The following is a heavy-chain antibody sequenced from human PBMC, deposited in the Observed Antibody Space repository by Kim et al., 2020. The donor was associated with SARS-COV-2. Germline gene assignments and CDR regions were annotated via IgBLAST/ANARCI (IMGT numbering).Heavy chain of an antibody. J-gene: IGHJ6*02. CDR1: GGSISSGGYY. V-gene: IGHV4-31*03. CDR2: IYYSGST. Sequence: SETLSLTCTVSGGSISSGGYYWSWIRQHPGKGLEWIGYIYYSGSTYYNPSLKGRVTISVDTAKNQFSLKLSSVTAADTAVYYCASDRTGYCSGGSCYLLNGGMGVWGQGTTVTVSS. D-gene: IGHD2-15*01. CDR3: ASDRTGYCSGGSCYLLNGGMGV.